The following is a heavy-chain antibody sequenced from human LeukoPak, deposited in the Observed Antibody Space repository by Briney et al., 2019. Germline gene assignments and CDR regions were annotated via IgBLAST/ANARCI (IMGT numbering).Heavy chain of an antibody. CDR1: GFTFSSYA. CDR3: AKSSYYDSSGYYREYYFDY. V-gene: IGHV3-23*01. D-gene: IGHD3-22*01. CDR2: ISGGGGST. J-gene: IGHJ4*02. Sequence: GGSLRLSCAASGFTFSSYAMHWVRQAPGKGLEWVSAISGGGGSTHYADSVKGRFTISRDNSKNTLYLQMSSLRAGDTAVYYCAKSSYYDSSGYYREYYFDYWGQGTLVTVSS.